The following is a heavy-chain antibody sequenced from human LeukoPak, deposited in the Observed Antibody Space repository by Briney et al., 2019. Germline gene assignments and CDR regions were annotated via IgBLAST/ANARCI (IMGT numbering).Heavy chain of an antibody. J-gene: IGHJ6*03. CDR1: GGSISSYY. CDR3: ARGYSVTTVAPYYYMDV. CDR2: IYYSGST. Sequence: SETLSLTCTVSGGSISSYYWSWIRQPPGKGLEWSGYIYYSGSTNYNPSLKSRVTISVDTSKNQFSLKLSSVTAADTAVYYCARGYSVTTVAPYYYMDVWGKGTTVTVSS. V-gene: IGHV4-59*01. D-gene: IGHD4-17*01.